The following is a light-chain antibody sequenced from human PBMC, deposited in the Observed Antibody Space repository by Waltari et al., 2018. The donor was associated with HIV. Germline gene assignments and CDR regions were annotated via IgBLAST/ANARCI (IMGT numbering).Light chain of an antibody. Sequence: QSALTKPPSASGSPGQSVTISCTGTSRDVGGYKYAPWYQQHPGKPPKPMIYDVSKRPSGVPDRFSGSKSGNTASLTVSGLQAEDEADYYCSSYAGSNNWVVFGGGTKLTVL. CDR3: SSYAGSNNWVV. CDR1: SRDVGGYKY. CDR2: DVS. V-gene: IGLV2-8*01. J-gene: IGLJ2*01.